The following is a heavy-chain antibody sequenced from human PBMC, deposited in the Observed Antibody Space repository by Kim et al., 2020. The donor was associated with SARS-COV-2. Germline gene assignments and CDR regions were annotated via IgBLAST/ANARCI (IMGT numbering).Heavy chain of an antibody. J-gene: IGHJ6*02. Sequence: GGSLRLSCAASGFTFSSYAMHWVRQAPGKGLEWVAVISYDGSNKYYADSVKGRFTISRDNSKNTLYLQMNSLRAEDTAVYYCARDRPPYYDILTGYYYYYGMDVWGQGTTVTVSS. D-gene: IGHD3-9*01. CDR2: ISYDGSNK. CDR3: ARDRPPYYDILTGYYYYYGMDV. CDR1: GFTFSSYA. V-gene: IGHV3-30*04.